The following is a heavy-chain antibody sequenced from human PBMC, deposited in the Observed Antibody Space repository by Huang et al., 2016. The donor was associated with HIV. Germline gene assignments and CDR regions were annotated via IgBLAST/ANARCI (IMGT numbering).Heavy chain of an antibody. CDR1: GFTFSASG. Sequence: QVRLVESGGGVVQPGAYLTLSCSASGFTFSASGMDWVRQAPGKGLEWVSFIRYDGNNDYLIGSVKGRFTISRDNSNNTLYLRMNSLRPEDTAVYYCVKERGSSRARSSFDFWGQGTSVIVSS. J-gene: IGHJ3*01. CDR2: IRYDGNND. CDR3: VKERGSSRARSSFDF. D-gene: IGHD6-13*01. V-gene: IGHV3-30*02.